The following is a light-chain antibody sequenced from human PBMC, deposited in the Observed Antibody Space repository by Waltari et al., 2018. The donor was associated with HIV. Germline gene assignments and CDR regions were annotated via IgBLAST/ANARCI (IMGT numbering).Light chain of an antibody. J-gene: IGLJ2*01. CDR2: SNN. Sequence: QSALTQPSSTSGTPGQRVTISCSGSTSNIGSNAVNWYRHLPGTSPKLIIYSNNQRMPGVPDRFTGSKSGTSASLAISGLQSEDEAVYYCAAWDDSLTGNVIFGGGTKLTVL. V-gene: IGLV1-44*01. CDR1: TSNIGSNA. CDR3: AAWDDSLTGNVI.